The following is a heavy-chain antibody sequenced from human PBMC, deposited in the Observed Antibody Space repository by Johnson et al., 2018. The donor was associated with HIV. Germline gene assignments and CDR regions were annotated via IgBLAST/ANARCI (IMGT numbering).Heavy chain of an antibody. V-gene: IGHV3-66*03. D-gene: IGHD6-6*01. CDR3: AKGYSSSDAVDI. J-gene: IGHJ3*02. Sequence: VQLMESGGGLIQPGGSLRLSCAASGFTVSSNYMSWVRQAPGKGLEWLSVIYSTGSTYYPESVKGRFTISRDNSRSTLYLQMNSLRAEDTAVYYCAKGYSSSDAVDIWGQGTIVTVSS. CDR2: IYSTGST. CDR1: GFTVSSNY.